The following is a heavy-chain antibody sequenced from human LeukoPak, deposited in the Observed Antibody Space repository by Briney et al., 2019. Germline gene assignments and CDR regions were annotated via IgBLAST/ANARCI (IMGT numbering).Heavy chain of an antibody. CDR3: ARAYPIAAAGL. CDR1: GFTFSSYE. V-gene: IGHV3-48*03. CDR2: ISSSGSTI. Sequence: SGGSLRLSCAASGFTFSSYERNWVRQAPGNGLEWVSYISSSGSTIYYADSVKGRFAISRDNAKNSLYLQMNSLRAEDTAVYYCARAYPIAAAGLWGQGTLVTVSS. D-gene: IGHD6-13*01. J-gene: IGHJ4*02.